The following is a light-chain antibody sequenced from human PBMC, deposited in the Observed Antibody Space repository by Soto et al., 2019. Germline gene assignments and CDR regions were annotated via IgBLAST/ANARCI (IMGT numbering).Light chain of an antibody. V-gene: IGKV1-17*03. Sequence: DIQWTKTPSAMSSSVGDRVTITCQSSQDITHYLAWFQQKPVKVPKRLIFAVTNLESGVASRFRGSGSGTEFTLTIASLQPEDFATYYCLQHNSYPWTFGQGTKVDI. CDR2: AVT. J-gene: IGKJ1*01. CDR3: LQHNSYPWT. CDR1: QDITHY.